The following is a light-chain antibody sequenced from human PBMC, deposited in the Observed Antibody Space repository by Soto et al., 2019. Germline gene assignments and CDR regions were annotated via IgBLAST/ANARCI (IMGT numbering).Light chain of an antibody. Sequence: DVQMTQSPSSLSASVGDRITITCQASLDIGTYVNWYRQKPGKAPNLLIYTASNLETGVPSRFSEGESGTNFTSTISTLQLEDVGPFYSKKHEGLPNTFAQGPKLE. CDR2: TAS. V-gene: IGKV1-33*01. J-gene: IGKJ2*01. CDR3: KKHEGLPNT. CDR1: LDIGTY.